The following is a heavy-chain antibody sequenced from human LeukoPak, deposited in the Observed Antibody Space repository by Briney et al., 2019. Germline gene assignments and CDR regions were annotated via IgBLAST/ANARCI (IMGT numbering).Heavy chain of an antibody. J-gene: IGHJ4*02. D-gene: IGHD5-24*01. Sequence: GGSLRLSCAASGFTFSSYWMHWVRQAPGKGLVWVSRINIDGSSISYADSVKGRFTISRDNAKNTLYLQMNSLRAEDTAVYYCARDNREVTATTIVDYWGQGTLVTVLS. V-gene: IGHV3-74*01. CDR1: GFTFSSYW. CDR3: ARDNREVTATTIVDY. CDR2: INIDGSSI.